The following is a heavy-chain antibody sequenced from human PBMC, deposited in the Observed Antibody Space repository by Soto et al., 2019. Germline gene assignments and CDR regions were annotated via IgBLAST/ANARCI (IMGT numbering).Heavy chain of an antibody. D-gene: IGHD2-2*02. J-gene: IGHJ5*02. CDR2: IYYSGST. V-gene: IGHV4-59*08. CDR1: GGSISSYY. Sequence: QVQLQESGPGLVKPSETLSLTCTVSGGSISSYYWSWIRQPPGKGLEWIGYIYYSGSTNYNPSLKSRVTISVDTSKNQFSLKLSSVTAADTAVYYCARLGDIVVVPAAIRWENWFDPWGQGTLVTVSS. CDR3: ARLGDIVVVPAAIRWENWFDP.